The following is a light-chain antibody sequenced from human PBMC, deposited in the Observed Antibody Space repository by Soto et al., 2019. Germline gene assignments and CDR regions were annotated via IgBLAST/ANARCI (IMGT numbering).Light chain of an antibody. J-gene: IGKJ1*01. CDR3: QQYGSSPWT. CDR2: VAS. Sequence: EIVLTQSPGTLSLSPGERATLSCRASQSVGSNYLGWYQQKPGQAPRLLIHVASSRATGIPDRFSGSGSGTDFILTISRLEPEDFAVYYCQQYGSSPWTFGQGTKVEIK. CDR1: QSVGSNY. V-gene: IGKV3-20*01.